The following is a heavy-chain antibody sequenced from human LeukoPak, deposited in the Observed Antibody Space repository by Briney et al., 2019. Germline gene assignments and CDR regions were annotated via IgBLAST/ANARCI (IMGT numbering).Heavy chain of an antibody. D-gene: IGHD2-8*02. Sequence: ASVKVSCKASGYTFTGYYMHWVRQAPGQGLEWMGWINPNSGGTNYAQKFQGRVTMTRDTSISTAYMELSRLRSDDTAVYYCARDLRAVLVGEAFDIWGQGTMVTVSS. CDR1: GYTFTGYY. CDR2: INPNSGGT. V-gene: IGHV1-2*02. J-gene: IGHJ3*02. CDR3: ARDLRAVLVGEAFDI.